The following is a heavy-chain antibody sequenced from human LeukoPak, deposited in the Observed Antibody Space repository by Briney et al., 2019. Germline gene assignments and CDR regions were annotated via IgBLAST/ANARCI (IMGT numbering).Heavy chain of an antibody. D-gene: IGHD3-9*01. CDR1: GFTFSSYG. CDR2: ISSSSTYI. CDR3: ARLDILTGYLLSAPIDY. J-gene: IGHJ4*02. Sequence: SGGSLRLSCAASGFTFSSYGMNWVRQAPGKGLEWVSSISSSSTYIYYADSVKGRFTISRDNAKNSLYLQMNSLRAEDTAVYYCARLDILTGYLLSAPIDYWGQGTLVTVSS. V-gene: IGHV3-21*01.